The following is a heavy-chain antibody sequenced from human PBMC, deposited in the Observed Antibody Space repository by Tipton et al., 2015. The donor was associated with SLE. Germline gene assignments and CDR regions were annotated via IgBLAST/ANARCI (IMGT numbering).Heavy chain of an antibody. D-gene: IGHD1-7*01. J-gene: IGHJ4*02. CDR2: IKQDGSDK. CDR1: RFTFSTFW. V-gene: IGHV3-7*01. Sequence: SLRLSCAASRFTFSTFWMTWVRQAPGKGLEWVANIKQDGSDKFYVDSVKGRFTISRDNAKNSLYLQMNSLRAEDTAVYYCARDQSSELENFDYWGQGTLVTVSS. CDR3: ARDQSSELENFDY.